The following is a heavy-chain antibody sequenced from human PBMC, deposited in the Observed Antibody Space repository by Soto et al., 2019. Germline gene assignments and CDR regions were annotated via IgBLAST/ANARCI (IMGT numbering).Heavy chain of an antibody. D-gene: IGHD1-1*01. J-gene: IGHJ4*02. CDR1: RYNFPYLW. CDR2: IDLSDPYT. V-gene: IGHV5-10-1*01. Sequence: PGESLKISCEGSRYNFPYLWITWERQMPGKGLERMGTIDLSDPYTDYSPPFQGHVILSADKSSSTAYLQWSSLKASDSAMYYCARRQKLAERLSELDYWGQGTPVTISS. CDR3: ARRQKLAERLSELDY.